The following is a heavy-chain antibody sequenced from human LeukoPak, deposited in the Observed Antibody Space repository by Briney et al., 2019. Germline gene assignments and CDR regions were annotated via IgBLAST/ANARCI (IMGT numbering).Heavy chain of an antibody. CDR1: GGSINTYY. Sequence: SETLSLTCTVSGGSINTYYWSWIRQPPGKGLEWIGYIYFSGSTNYNPFLNSRVTISVDTSKNQFSLRLSSVTAADTAVYYCARVGLTVPCGRDCFANYFDYWGQGTLVTVSS. D-gene: IGHD2-21*02. CDR3: ARVGLTVPCGRDCFANYFDY. J-gene: IGHJ4*02. V-gene: IGHV4-59*01. CDR2: IYFSGST.